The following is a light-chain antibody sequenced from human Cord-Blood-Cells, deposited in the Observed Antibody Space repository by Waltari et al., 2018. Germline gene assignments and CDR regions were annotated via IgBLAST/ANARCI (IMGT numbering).Light chain of an antibody. V-gene: IGKV1-27*01. Sequence: DIQMTQSPYSLSASVGDRVTITCRASQGIRNYLAWYQQKPGKVPKLMIYAASTLQSGVPSLFSCSGSGTDCTLTIINLQPDDVATYYCQKYNSAPLTFGGGTKVEIK. CDR2: AAS. CDR1: QGIRNY. CDR3: QKYNSAPLT. J-gene: IGKJ4*01.